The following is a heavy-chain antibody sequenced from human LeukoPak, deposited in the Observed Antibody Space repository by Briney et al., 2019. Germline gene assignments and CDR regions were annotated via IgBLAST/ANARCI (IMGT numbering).Heavy chain of an antibody. CDR3: AIHQPIAISGVVEYGMDL. Sequence: PSETLSLTCAVYDSSFGGSYWGWIRQPPGKGLEWIGDIDQSGTANYDPSLKSRVTMSLDTSRNQFSLKLNSVTAADTAIYYCAIHQPIAISGVVEYGMDLWGQGTTVIVSS. CDR1: DSSFGGSY. J-gene: IGHJ6*02. CDR2: IDQSGTA. V-gene: IGHV4-34*01. D-gene: IGHD3-3*02.